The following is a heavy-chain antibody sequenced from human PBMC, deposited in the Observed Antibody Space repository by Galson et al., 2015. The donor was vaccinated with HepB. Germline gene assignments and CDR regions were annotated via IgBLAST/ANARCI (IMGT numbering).Heavy chain of an antibody. D-gene: IGHD1-26*01. CDR1: GYTFTGYY. CDR2: INPNSGGP. CDR3: ARVAGGIVGATRASFFDY. V-gene: IGHV1-2*04. Sequence: SVKVSCKASGYTFTGYYMHWVRQAPGQGLEWMGWINPNSGGPNYAQKFQGWVTMTRDTSISTAYMELSRLRSDDTAVYYCARVAGGIVGATRASFFDYWGQGTLVTVSS. J-gene: IGHJ4*02.